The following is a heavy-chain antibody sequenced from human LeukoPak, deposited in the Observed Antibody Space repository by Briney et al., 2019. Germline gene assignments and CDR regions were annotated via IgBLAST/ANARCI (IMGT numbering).Heavy chain of an antibody. CDR3: ARSGVVTKGSGDY. CDR1: GGSISSGDYY. CDR2: IYYSGST. Sequence: PSETLSLTCTVSGGSISSGDYYWSWIRQPPGKGLEWIGYIYYSGSTYYNPSPKSRVTISVDTSKNQFSLKLSSVTAADTAVYYCARSGVVTKGSGDYWGQGTLVTVSS. V-gene: IGHV4-30-4*01. D-gene: IGHD3-3*01. J-gene: IGHJ4*02.